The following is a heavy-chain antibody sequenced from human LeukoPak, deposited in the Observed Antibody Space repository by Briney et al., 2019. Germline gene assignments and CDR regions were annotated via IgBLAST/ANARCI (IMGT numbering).Heavy chain of an antibody. CDR1: GYTFTGYY. Sequence: EASVKVSCKASGYTFTGYYMHWVRQAPGQGLEWMGWINPNSGGTNYAQKFQGWVTMTRDTSISTAYMELSRLRSDDTAVYYCARGPIRLGELSLSLDYWGQGTLVTVSS. D-gene: IGHD3-16*02. CDR2: INPNSGGT. J-gene: IGHJ4*02. CDR3: ARGPIRLGELSLSLDY. V-gene: IGHV1-2*04.